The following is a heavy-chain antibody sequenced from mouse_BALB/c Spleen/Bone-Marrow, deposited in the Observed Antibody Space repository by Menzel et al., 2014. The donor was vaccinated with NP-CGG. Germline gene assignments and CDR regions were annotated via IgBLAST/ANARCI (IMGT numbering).Heavy chain of an antibody. CDR1: GYTFTDYA. J-gene: IGHJ4*01. CDR2: ISTYSANT. CDR3: ARDISGYVRAMDY. Sequence: QVQLQQSGPELVSPGVSVKISCKAFGYTFTDYAIHWVKQSHSKSLEWIGIISTYSANTNYNQKFKGKATMTVDKSSSTAYMERARLTFEDPAIYFCARDISGYVRAMDYWGQGTSVTVSS. V-gene: IGHV1-67*01. D-gene: IGHD3-2*01.